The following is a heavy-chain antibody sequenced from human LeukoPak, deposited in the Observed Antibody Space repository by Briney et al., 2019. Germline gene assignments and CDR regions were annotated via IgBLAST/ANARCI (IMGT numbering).Heavy chain of an antibody. Sequence: SETLSLTCTVSGGSISSYYWSWIRQPPGKGLEWIGFIYYSGSTYYNPSLKSRVTISVDTSKNQFSLKLSSVTAADTAMYYCARYDVWGTYRAFDYWGQGTLVTVSS. CDR1: GGSISSYY. D-gene: IGHD3-16*02. CDR2: IYYSGST. V-gene: IGHV4-59*04. J-gene: IGHJ4*02. CDR3: ARYDVWGTYRAFDY.